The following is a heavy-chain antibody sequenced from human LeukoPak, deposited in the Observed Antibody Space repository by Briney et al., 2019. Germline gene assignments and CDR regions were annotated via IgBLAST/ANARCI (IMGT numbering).Heavy chain of an antibody. D-gene: IGHD2-2*01. Sequence: SETLSLTCTVSGGSISSGGYYWSWIRQHPGKGLEWIGYIYYSGSTYYNPSLKSRVTISVDTSKNQFSLKLSSVTAADTAVYYCARVKTWHQRGYYYGMDVWGQGTTVTVSS. CDR1: GGSISSGGYY. CDR2: IYYSGST. V-gene: IGHV4-31*03. CDR3: ARVKTWHQRGYYYGMDV. J-gene: IGHJ6*02.